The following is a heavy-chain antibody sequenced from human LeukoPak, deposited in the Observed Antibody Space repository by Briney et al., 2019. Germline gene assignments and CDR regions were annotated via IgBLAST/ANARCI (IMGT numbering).Heavy chain of an antibody. CDR3: AKNGDRGAYCSGGSCYPYYYYYIDV. Sequence: GGSLRLSCAGSGFNFTGYWMHWVRQAPGKGLEWISRLYSDGRSLTYADSVMGRFTISRDNAKNMLYLQMNSLRAEDTAIYYCAKNGDRGAYCSGGSCYPYYYYYIDVWGKGTTVTISS. CDR1: GFNFTGYW. D-gene: IGHD2-15*01. V-gene: IGHV3-74*03. CDR2: LYSDGRSL. J-gene: IGHJ6*03.